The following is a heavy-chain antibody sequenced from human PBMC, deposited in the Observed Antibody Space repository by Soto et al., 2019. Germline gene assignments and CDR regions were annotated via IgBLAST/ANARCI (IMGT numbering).Heavy chain of an antibody. CDR1: GGSVSSGGYY. J-gene: IGHJ4*02. CDR3: ARVPLRFLERYFDY. D-gene: IGHD3-3*01. CDR2: IYYSGST. Sequence: SETLSLTCTVSGGSVSSGGYYWSWIRQHPGKGLEWIGYIYYSGSTYYNPSLKSRVTISVDTSKNQFSLKLSSVTAADTAVYYCARVPLRFLERYFDYWGQGTLVTVSS. V-gene: IGHV4-31*03.